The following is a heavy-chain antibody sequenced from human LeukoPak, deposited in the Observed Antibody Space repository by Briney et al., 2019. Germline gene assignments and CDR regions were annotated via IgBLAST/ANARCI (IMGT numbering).Heavy chain of an antibody. CDR1: GFTFSSYA. CDR2: ISYDGSNK. D-gene: IGHD3-22*01. Sequence: GGSLRLSCAASGFTFSSYAMHWVRQAPGKGLEWVAVISYDGSNKYYADSVKGRFTISRDNSKNTLYLQMNSLRAGDTAVYYCARYYYDSSGYSAPGDYWGQGTLVTVSS. V-gene: IGHV3-30*04. J-gene: IGHJ4*02. CDR3: ARYYYDSSGYSAPGDY.